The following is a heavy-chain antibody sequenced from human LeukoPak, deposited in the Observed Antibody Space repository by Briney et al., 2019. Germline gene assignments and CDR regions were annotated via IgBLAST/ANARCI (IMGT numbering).Heavy chain of an antibody. CDR3: ARYLDYGDYFYFDY. D-gene: IGHD4-17*01. Sequence: GWSLRLSCAASGFTFRSYSMNWVRQAPGKGLEWVSSISRSSSYIYYADSVKGRFTISRDNAKNSLYLQMNSLRAEDTAVYYCARYLDYGDYFYFDYWGQGTLVTVSP. CDR1: GFTFRSYS. J-gene: IGHJ4*02. V-gene: IGHV3-21*01. CDR2: ISRSSSYI.